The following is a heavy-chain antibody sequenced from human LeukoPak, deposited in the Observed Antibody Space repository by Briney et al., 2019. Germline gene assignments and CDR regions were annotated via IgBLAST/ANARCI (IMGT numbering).Heavy chain of an antibody. CDR2: ISYDGSNK. Sequence: GGSLRLSCAASGFTFSSYAMHWVRQAPGKGLEWVAVISYDGSNKYYADSVKGRFTISRDNSKNTLYLQMNSLRAEDTAVYYCANTAFHSSTFDHWGQGTPVTVSS. D-gene: IGHD6-19*01. V-gene: IGHV3-30*04. CDR3: ANTAFHSSTFDH. J-gene: IGHJ4*02. CDR1: GFTFSSYA.